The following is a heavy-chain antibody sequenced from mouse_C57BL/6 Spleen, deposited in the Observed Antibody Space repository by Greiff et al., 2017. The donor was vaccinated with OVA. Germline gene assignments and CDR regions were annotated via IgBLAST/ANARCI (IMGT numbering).Heavy chain of an antibody. D-gene: IGHD2-3*01. CDR2: INYDGSST. V-gene: IGHV5-16*01. CDR3: ARVDDGYYVGYFDV. J-gene: IGHJ1*03. Sequence: EVKLMESEGGLVQPGSSMKLSCTASGFTFSDYYMAWVRQVPEKGLEWVANINYDGSSTYYLDSLKSRFIISRDNAKNILYLQMSSLKSEDTATYYCARVDDGYYVGYFDVWGTGTTVTVSS. CDR1: GFTFSDYY.